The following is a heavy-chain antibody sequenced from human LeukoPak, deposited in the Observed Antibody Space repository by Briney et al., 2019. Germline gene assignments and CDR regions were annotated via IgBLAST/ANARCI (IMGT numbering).Heavy chain of an antibody. CDR2: IYTSGST. V-gene: IGHV4-61*02. Sequence: SQTLSLTCTVSGGSISSGSYYWSWIRQPAGKGLEWIGRIYTSGSTNYNPSLKSRVTISVDTSKNQFSLKLSSVTAADTAVYYCARGIAPWWFDPWGQGTLVTVSS. D-gene: IGHD6-13*01. J-gene: IGHJ5*02. CDR3: ARGIAPWWFDP. CDR1: GGSISSGSYY.